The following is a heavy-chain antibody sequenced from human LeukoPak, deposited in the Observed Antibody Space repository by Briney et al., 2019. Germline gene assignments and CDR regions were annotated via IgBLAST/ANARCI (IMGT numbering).Heavy chain of an antibody. J-gene: IGHJ4*02. Sequence: GGSLRLSCAASGFTFSSYALSWVRQAPGKRLEWVSAISGSGGSTYHADSVKGRFTISRDNSKNTLYLQMDSLRAEDTAVYYCAKDAVAPGSGGDYFDYWGQGTLVTVSS. V-gene: IGHV3-23*01. CDR1: GFTFSSYA. CDR2: ISGSGGST. CDR3: AKDAVAPGSGGDYFDY. D-gene: IGHD3-10*01.